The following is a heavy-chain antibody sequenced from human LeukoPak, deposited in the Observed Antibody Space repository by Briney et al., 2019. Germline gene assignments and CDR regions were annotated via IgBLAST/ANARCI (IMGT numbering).Heavy chain of an antibody. CDR1: GFTFSSYS. V-gene: IGHV3-21*01. J-gene: IGHJ3*02. Sequence: PGGSLRLSCAASGFTFSSYSMNWVRQAPGKGLEWVSSISSSSSYIYYADSVKGRFTISRDNAKNSLYLQMNSLRAEDTAVYYCARGRRPASVDAFDIWGQGTMVTVSS. CDR2: ISSSSSYI. CDR3: ARGRRPASVDAFDI.